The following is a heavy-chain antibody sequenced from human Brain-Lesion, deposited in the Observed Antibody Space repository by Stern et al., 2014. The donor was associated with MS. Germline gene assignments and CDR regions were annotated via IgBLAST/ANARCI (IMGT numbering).Heavy chain of an antibody. J-gene: IGHJ4*02. CDR1: GGSINSGGYY. CDR3: ARGARYSDSSGYYFYFDY. CDR2: IYYTGSA. Sequence: VQLLESGPGLVKPSQTLPLTCTVSGGSINSGGYYWSWIRQYPGKGLEWIGYIYYTGSAYYDPSLKSRLSMSLDTSKNQFSLNLNSVTAADTAVYYCARGARYSDSSGYYFYFDYWGQGTLVTVSS. V-gene: IGHV4-31*03. D-gene: IGHD3-22*01.